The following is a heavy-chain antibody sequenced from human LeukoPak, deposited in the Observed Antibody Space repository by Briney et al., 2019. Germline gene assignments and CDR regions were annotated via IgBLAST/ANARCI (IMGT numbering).Heavy chain of an antibody. Sequence: ASVKVSCKVSGYTLTELSMHWVRQAPGKGLEWMGGFDPEDGETIYAQKFQGRVTMTGDTSTDTAYMELSSLRSEDTAVYYCATAKSSTKPWDYYYYYMDVWGKGTTVTVSS. J-gene: IGHJ6*03. CDR3: ATAKSSTKPWDYYYYYMDV. D-gene: IGHD2-2*01. V-gene: IGHV1-24*01. CDR1: GYTLTELS. CDR2: FDPEDGET.